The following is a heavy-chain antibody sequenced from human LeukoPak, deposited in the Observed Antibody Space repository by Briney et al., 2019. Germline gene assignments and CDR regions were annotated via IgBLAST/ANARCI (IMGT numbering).Heavy chain of an antibody. J-gene: IGHJ4*02. Sequence: PSETLSLTCAVYGGSLSGHYWSWIRQPPGKGLEWIGEINHSGSTNHNPSLKSRVTISVDTSKNQFSLKLRSVTAADTAVYYCASMDTATATFDYWGQGTLVTVSS. CDR1: GGSLSGHY. CDR3: ASMDTATATFDY. CDR2: INHSGST. V-gene: IGHV4-34*01. D-gene: IGHD5-18*01.